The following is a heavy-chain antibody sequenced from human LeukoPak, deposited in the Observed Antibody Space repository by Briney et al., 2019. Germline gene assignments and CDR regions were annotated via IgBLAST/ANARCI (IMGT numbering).Heavy chain of an antibody. D-gene: IGHD2-2*01. V-gene: IGHV3-11*01. CDR2: ISSSGSTI. Sequence: SGGSLRLSCAASGFTFSDYYMSWIRRAPGKGLEWVSYISSSGSTIYYADSVKGRFTISRDNAKNSLYLQMNSLRAEDTAVYYCARVGGYCSSTSCYDAFDIWGQGTMVTVSS. CDR1: GFTFSDYY. J-gene: IGHJ3*02. CDR3: ARVGGYCSSTSCYDAFDI.